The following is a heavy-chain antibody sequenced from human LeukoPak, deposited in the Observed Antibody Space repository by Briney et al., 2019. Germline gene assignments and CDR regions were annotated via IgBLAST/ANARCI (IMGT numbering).Heavy chain of an antibody. V-gene: IGHV1-18*01. Sequence: ASVTVSFKASGYTFTSYGISWVRQAPGQGLAWMGWISAYNGNTNYAQKLQGRVTITTDTYTSTAYMELRSLRSDDTAVYYCARIKIETILHQDAFDIWGQGTMVTVSS. CDR1: GYTFTSYG. CDR3: ARIKIETILHQDAFDI. CDR2: ISAYNGNT. J-gene: IGHJ3*02. D-gene: IGHD3-3*01.